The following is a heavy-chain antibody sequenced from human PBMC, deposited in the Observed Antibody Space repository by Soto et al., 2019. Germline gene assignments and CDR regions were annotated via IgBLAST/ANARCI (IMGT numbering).Heavy chain of an antibody. V-gene: IGHV1-69*13. D-gene: IGHD3-3*01. Sequence: GASVKVSCKASGGTFSSYAISWVRQAPGQGLEWMGGIIPIFGTANYAQKFQGRVTITADESTSTAYMELSSLRSEDTAVYYCARRVEWLLSPYYYYGMDVWGQGTTVTVSS. CDR2: IIPIFGTA. J-gene: IGHJ6*02. CDR3: ARRVEWLLSPYYYYGMDV. CDR1: GGTFSSYA.